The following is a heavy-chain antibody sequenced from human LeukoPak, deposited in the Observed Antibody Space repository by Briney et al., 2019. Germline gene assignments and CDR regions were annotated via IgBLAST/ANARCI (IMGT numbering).Heavy chain of an antibody. V-gene: IGHV4-61*02. CDR2: IYTSGST. CDR1: GGSISSGSYY. Sequence: KPSQTLSLTCTVSGGSISSGSYYWSWIRQPAGKGLEWIGRIYTSGSTNYNPSLKSRVTISVDTSKNQFSLKLSSVTAADTAVHYWARARSLPLVRAKFDPWGQGTLVTVSS. CDR3: ARARSLPLVRAKFDP. D-gene: IGHD3-10*01. J-gene: IGHJ5*02.